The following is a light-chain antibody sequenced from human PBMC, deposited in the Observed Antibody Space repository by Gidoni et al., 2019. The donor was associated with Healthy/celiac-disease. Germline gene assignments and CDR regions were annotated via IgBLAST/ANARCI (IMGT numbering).Light chain of an antibody. V-gene: IGKV1-39*01. CDR1: QSISSY. J-gene: IGKJ1*01. CDR3: QQSYSTPET. CDR2: AAS. Sequence: IQMTQSPASLAASVGDSVTITCRASQSISSYLNWYQQKPGKAPKLLIYAASSLQSGVPSRFSGSGCGTDFTLIISRLQPEDFATYYCQQSYSTPETFGQXTQVEIK.